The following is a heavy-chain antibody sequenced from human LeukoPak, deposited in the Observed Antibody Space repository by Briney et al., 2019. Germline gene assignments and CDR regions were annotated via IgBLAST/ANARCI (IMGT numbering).Heavy chain of an antibody. D-gene: IGHD3/OR15-3a*01. CDR1: GFSFSSYA. CDR3: AKKSGLGFDY. V-gene: IGHV3-23*01. CDR2: ISDGGSRT. J-gene: IGHJ4*02. Sequence: QPGGSLRLSCAASGFSFSSYAVSWVRQAPGKGLEWVSGISDGGSRTYYADSVKGRFTISRDNSENTLYLQMSSLRAGDTAIYYCAKKSGLGFDYWGQGTLVTVSS.